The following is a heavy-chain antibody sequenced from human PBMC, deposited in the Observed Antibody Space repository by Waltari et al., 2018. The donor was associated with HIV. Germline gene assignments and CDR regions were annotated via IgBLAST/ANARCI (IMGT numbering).Heavy chain of an antibody. D-gene: IGHD2-2*02. CDR2: MNPNRGNT. Sequence: FTSYDINWVRQATEQGLEWTGWMNPNRGNTCYAQKFQGIVTMTRNTSISPAYTELCSLRAEDTAVYYSAGGLPAIPPGGYRGQGTLVTVSS. CDR1: FTSYD. CDR3: AGGLPAIPPGGY. J-gene: IGHJ4*02. V-gene: IGHV1-8*01.